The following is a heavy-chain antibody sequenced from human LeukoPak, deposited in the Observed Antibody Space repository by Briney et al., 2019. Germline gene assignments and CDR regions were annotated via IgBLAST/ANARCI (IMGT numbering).Heavy chain of an antibody. Sequence: GGSLRLSCAASGFTFTSYAMHWVRQAPGKGLEWVAFISYDGSNKYYADSVKGRFTISRDNSKNTLYLQMNSLRAEDTAVYYCAKRSSSWYRYYFDYWGQGTLVTVSS. CDR3: AKRSSSWYRYYFDY. CDR2: ISYDGSNK. J-gene: IGHJ4*02. CDR1: GFTFTSYA. V-gene: IGHV3-30*04. D-gene: IGHD6-13*01.